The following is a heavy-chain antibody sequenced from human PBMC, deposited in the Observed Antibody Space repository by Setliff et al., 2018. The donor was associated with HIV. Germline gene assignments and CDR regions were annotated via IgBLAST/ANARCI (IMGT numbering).Heavy chain of an antibody. CDR3: ATLKMATIYRDFDY. D-gene: IGHD5-12*01. CDR2: INHRGST. CDR1: GGSISSSSYY. J-gene: IGHJ4*02. V-gene: IGHV4-39*07. Sequence: SETLSLTCTVSGGSISSSSYYWGWIRQPPGKGLGWIGEINHRGSTNCNPSLKSRVSISVDTSKNQFSLKLSSVTAADTAVYYCATLKMATIYRDFDYWGQGIPVTVSS.